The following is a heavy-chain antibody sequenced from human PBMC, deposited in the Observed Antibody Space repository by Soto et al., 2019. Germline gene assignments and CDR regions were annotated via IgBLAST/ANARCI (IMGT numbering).Heavy chain of an antibody. CDR2: IYYSGST. D-gene: IGHD1-20*01. J-gene: IGHJ4*02. Sequence: SETLSLTCTVSVGSITGYYWSWIRQPPGKGLEWIGYIYYSGSTYYNPSLKSRVTISVDTSKNQFSLKLSSVTAADTAVYYCARVRDNWSYYFDYWGQGTLVTVSS. CDR1: VGSITGYY. CDR3: ARVRDNWSYYFDY. V-gene: IGHV4-30-4*01.